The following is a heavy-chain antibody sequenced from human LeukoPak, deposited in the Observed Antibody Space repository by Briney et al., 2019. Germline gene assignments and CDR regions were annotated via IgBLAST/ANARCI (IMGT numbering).Heavy chain of an antibody. Sequence: ASVKVSCKASGYTFTSYYMHWVRQAPGQGLEWMGIINPSGGSTSYAQKFQGRVTMTRDTSTSTVYMELSSLRSEDTAVYYCARENYPLSEGSGSYYNPLNYWGQGTLVTVSS. J-gene: IGHJ4*02. CDR3: ARENYPLSEGSGSYYNPLNY. CDR2: INPSGGST. V-gene: IGHV1-46*01. CDR1: GYTFTSYY. D-gene: IGHD3-10*01.